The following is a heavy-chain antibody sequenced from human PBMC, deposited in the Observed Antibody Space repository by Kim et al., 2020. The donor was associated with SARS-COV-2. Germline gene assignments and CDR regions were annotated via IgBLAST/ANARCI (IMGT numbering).Heavy chain of an antibody. V-gene: IGHV1-69*01. J-gene: IGHJ5*02. CDR3: ARASYYYDSSGRRGWFDP. D-gene: IGHD3-22*01. Sequence: QGRVTITADESTSTAYMELSSLRSEDTAVYYCARASYYYDSSGRRGWFDPWGQGTLVTVSS.